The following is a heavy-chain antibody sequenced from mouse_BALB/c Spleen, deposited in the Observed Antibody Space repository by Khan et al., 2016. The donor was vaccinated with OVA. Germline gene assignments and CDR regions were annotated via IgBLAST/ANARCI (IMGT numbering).Heavy chain of an antibody. CDR1: GYSFTGYF. J-gene: IGHJ2*01. CDR2: NNPHIGEN. D-gene: IGHD1-1*01. V-gene: IGHV1-20*01. Sequence: VQLQKSGPELVKPGASVKISFKASGYSFTGYFMNWVMQSHGKSLEWIGRNNPHIGENIYNQKFKGKATLTVDEYSSKAHMEFRRLTSEASAVYYCARKNGSDFYYWSQGTTRTVSS. CDR3: ARKNGSDFYY.